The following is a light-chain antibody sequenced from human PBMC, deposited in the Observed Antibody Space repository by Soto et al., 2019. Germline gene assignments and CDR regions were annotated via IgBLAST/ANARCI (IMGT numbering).Light chain of an antibody. CDR3: QQSYSSLYT. CDR1: QIINTY. CDR2: AAS. J-gene: IGKJ2*01. V-gene: IGKV1-39*01. Sequence: DIQMTQSPSSLYASVGDRVTITCRASQIINTYLNWYQQKPGKVPKLLIFAASSLQSGVPSRFSGSASGTDFTLTINSLQPEDFATYYCQQSYSSLYTFGQGTKLEIK.